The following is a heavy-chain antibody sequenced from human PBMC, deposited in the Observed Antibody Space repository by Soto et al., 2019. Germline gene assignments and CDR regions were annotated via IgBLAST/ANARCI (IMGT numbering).Heavy chain of an antibody. V-gene: IGHV4-39*01. Sequence: SETLSLTCSVSGGSISTSSSTYYWGWMRQPPGKGLEWIASFFYSGKSFYNPSLKSRVTMSVDTSKNQFSLNLSSVTAADTAVYYCVRQGFGTIHGLVDVWGQGTTVTVS. CDR2: FFYSGKS. D-gene: IGHD3-10*01. CDR3: VRQGFGTIHGLVDV. CDR1: GGSISTSSSTYY. J-gene: IGHJ6*02.